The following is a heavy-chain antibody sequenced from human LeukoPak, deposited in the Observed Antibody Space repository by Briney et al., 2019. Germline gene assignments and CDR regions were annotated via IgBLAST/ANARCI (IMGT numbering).Heavy chain of an antibody. CDR3: ARHRHPATYYYDSSGYPYGDY. Sequence: SETLSLTCTVSGGSISSSSYYWGWIRQPPGKGLEWIGSIYYSGSTYYNPSLKSRVTISVDTSKNQFSLKLSSVTAADTAVYYCARHRHPATYYYDSSGYPYGDYWGQGTLVTVSS. CDR2: IYYSGST. CDR1: GGSISSSSYY. V-gene: IGHV4-39*01. J-gene: IGHJ4*02. D-gene: IGHD3-22*01.